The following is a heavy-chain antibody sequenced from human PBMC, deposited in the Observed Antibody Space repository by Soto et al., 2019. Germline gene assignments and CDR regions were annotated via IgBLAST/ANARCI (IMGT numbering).Heavy chain of an antibody. CDR3: ARDRYYGGNRGYYGMDV. J-gene: IGHJ6*02. D-gene: IGHD2-21*01. CDR1: GFTFSSYA. Sequence: QVQLVESGGGVVQPGRSLRLSCAASGFTFSSYAMHWVRQAPGKGLEWVAVISYDGSNKYYADSVKGRFTISRDNSKNTLYLQMNRLRAEDTAVYYCARDRYYGGNRGYYGMDVWGQGTTVTVSS. V-gene: IGHV3-30-3*01. CDR2: ISYDGSNK.